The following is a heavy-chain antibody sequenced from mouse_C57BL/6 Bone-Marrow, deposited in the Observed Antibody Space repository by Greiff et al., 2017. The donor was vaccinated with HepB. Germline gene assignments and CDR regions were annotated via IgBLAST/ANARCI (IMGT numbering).Heavy chain of an antibody. Sequence: EVQRVESGGGLVKPGGSLKLSCAASGFTFRDYGMHWVRQAPEKGLEWVAYISSGSSTIYYADTVKGRFTISRDNAKNTLFLQMTSLRSEDTAMYYCARYDYDGLWFAYWGQGTLVTVSA. CDR1: GFTFRDYG. D-gene: IGHD2-4*01. CDR3: ARYDYDGLWFAY. CDR2: ISSGSSTI. V-gene: IGHV5-17*01. J-gene: IGHJ3*01.